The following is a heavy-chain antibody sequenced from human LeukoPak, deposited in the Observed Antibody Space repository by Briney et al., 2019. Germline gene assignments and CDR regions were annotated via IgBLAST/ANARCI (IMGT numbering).Heavy chain of an antibody. D-gene: IGHD3-22*01. J-gene: IGHJ4*02. CDR1: GGTFSSYA. V-gene: IGHV1-69*13. CDR3: ARSYYDSSGQGDY. Sequence: SVKVSCKASGGTFSSYAISWVRQAPGQGLECMGGIIPIFGTANYAQKFQGRVTITADESTSTAYMELSSLRSEDTAVYYCARSYYDSSGQGDYWGQGTLVTVSS. CDR2: IIPIFGTA.